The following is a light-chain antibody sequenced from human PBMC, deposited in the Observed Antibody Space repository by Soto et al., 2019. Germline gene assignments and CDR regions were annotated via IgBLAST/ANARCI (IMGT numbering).Light chain of an antibody. CDR1: QSFSSY. CDR3: QQRRHWPPVIT. J-gene: IGKJ5*01. Sequence: EIVLTQSPATLSLSPGERSTLSCRASQSFSSYLAWYQQKPGQAPRPLIYDASKRATGIPARFSGRGSGTDFPITISSLEPEDFAVYYCQQRRHWPPVITFGQGTRLEIK. V-gene: IGKV3-11*01. CDR2: DAS.